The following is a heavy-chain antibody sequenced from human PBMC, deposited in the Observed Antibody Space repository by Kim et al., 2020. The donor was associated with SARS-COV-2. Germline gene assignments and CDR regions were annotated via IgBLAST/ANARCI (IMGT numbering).Heavy chain of an antibody. J-gene: IGHJ4*02. V-gene: IGHV3-43*01. Sequence: GGSLRLSCAASGFTFDDYTMHWVRQAPGKGLEWVSLISWDGGSTFYAASVKGRITISRDNSKKSLYLQMNSLRTKDTAWYYCANDMYYYDSSGYAPFDYWSQG. CDR1: GFTFDDYT. CDR3: ANDMYYYDSSGYAPFDY. D-gene: IGHD3-22*01. CDR2: ISWDGGST.